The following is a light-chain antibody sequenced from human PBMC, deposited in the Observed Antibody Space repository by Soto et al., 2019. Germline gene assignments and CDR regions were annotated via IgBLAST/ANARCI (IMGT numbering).Light chain of an antibody. CDR2: GAS. CDR1: QSVSSN. V-gene: IGKV3-20*01. Sequence: EIVMTPSPATLSVSPVERATLSCRASQSVSSNLAWYQQTPGQAPRLLIYGASSRATGIPDRFSGSGSETDFTLTISRLEPEDFAVYYCQQYGSSPPITFGQGTRLEIK. CDR3: QQYGSSPPIT. J-gene: IGKJ5*01.